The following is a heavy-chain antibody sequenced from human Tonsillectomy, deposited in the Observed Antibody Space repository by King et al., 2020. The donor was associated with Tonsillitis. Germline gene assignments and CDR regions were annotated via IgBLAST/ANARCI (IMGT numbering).Heavy chain of an antibody. CDR3: AKGSFGD. J-gene: IGHJ4*02. CDR1: GFTFTSYT. CDR2: ISGSGDST. V-gene: IGHV3-23*04. Sequence: VQLVESGGGLVQPGGSLRLSCAASGFTFTSYTLNWVRQAPGKGLEWVSAISGSGDSTYYADSVKGRFTISRDNSKNTLYLQMNSLGAADTAVYFCAKGSFGDWGQGTLVTVSS. D-gene: IGHD3-16*01.